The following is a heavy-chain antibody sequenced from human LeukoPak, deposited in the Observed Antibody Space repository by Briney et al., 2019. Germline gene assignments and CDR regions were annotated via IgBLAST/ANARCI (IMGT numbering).Heavy chain of an antibody. V-gene: IGHV3-23*01. CDR3: ASSPRGYSYGYIDY. J-gene: IGHJ4*02. CDR1: GFTFSSYA. D-gene: IGHD5-18*01. Sequence: GGSLRLSCAASGFTFSSYAMSWVRQAPGKGLEWVSAISGSGGSTYYADSVKGRFTISGDNSKNTLYLQMNSLRAEDTAVYYCASSPRGYSYGYIDYWGQGTLVTVSS. CDR2: ISGSGGST.